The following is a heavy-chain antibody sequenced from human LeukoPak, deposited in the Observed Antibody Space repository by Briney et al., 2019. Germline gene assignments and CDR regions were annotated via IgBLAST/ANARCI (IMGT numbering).Heavy chain of an antibody. CDR1: GGTFSSYA. CDR3: ARGWGSCSSITCYYMDV. CDR2: IIPIFGTP. J-gene: IGHJ6*03. D-gene: IGHD2-2*01. Sequence: GASVKVSCKASGGTFSSYAFSWVRQAPGQGLEWMGGIIPIFGTPNYAQIFQGRVTITADESTTTAYMELSSLRSEDTAVYYCARGWGSCSSITCYYMDVWGKGTTVTVSS. V-gene: IGHV1-69*13.